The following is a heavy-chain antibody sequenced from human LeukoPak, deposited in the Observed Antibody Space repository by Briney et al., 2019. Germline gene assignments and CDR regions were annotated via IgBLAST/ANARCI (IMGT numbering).Heavy chain of an antibody. Sequence: GASVKVSCKASGYTFTGYYMHWVRQAPGQGLEWMGWINPNSGGTNYAQKFQGRVTMTRDTSISTAYMELSRLRSDDTAVYYCARSRGWNDPRDYYYYYMDVWGKGTTVTVSS. CDR2: INPNSGGT. D-gene: IGHD1-1*01. V-gene: IGHV1-2*02. CDR3: ARSRGWNDPRDYYYYYMDV. CDR1: GYTFTGYY. J-gene: IGHJ6*03.